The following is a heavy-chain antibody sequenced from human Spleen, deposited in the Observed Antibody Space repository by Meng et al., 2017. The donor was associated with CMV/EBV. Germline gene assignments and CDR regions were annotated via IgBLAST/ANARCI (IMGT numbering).Heavy chain of an antibody. CDR2: ISGSGGST. V-gene: IGHV3-23*01. CDR1: GVTFSSYA. Sequence: GESLKISCVASGVTFSSYAMSWVRQAPGKGLEWVSAISGSGGSTYYADSVKGRFTISRDNSKNTLYLQMNSLRAEDTAVYYCAKDRPPIVVVPAATFDYWGQGTLVTVSS. D-gene: IGHD2-2*01. CDR3: AKDRPPIVVVPAATFDY. J-gene: IGHJ4*02.